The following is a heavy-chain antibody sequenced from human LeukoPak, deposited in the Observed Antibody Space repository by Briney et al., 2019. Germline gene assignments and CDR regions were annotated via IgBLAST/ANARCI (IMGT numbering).Heavy chain of an antibody. J-gene: IGHJ4*02. CDR2: IIPILGIA. V-gene: IGHV1-69*04. D-gene: IGHD2-2*01. CDR3: ARDRGVVVPAPDY. CDR1: GGTFSSYA. Sequence: ALVKVSCKASGGTFSSYAISWVRQAPGQGLEWMGRIIPILGIANYAQKFQGRVTITADKSTSTAYMELSSLRSEDTAVYYCARDRGVVVPAPDYWGQGTLVTVSS.